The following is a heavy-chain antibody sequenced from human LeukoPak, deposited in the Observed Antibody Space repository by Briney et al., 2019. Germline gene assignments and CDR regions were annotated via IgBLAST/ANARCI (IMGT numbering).Heavy chain of an antibody. CDR3: ARYGSGSRKYFQY. D-gene: IGHD3-10*01. J-gene: IGHJ1*01. Sequence: PSETLSLTCTVSGGTINNYYRSWIRQPPGGGPEWVGWIYYSGSTAYNPSLKRRFSISADTCKNQFSLELSSVIAADTAVYYCARYGSGSRKYFQYWGQGALVTVSS. V-gene: IGHV4-59*08. CDR2: IYYSGST. CDR1: GGTINNYY.